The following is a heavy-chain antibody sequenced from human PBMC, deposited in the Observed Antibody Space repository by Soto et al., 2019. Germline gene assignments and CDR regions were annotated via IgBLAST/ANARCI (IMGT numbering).Heavy chain of an antibody. Sequence: ASVKVSCKASGYTFTSYYMHWVRQAPGQGLEWMGIINPSGGSTSYAQKFQGRVTMTGDTSTSTVYMELSSLRSEDTAVYYCARAGHLKYFKHWGQGTLVTVSS. CDR3: ARAGHLKYFKH. D-gene: IGHD1-1*01. V-gene: IGHV1-46*01. J-gene: IGHJ1*01. CDR2: INPSGGST. CDR1: GYTFTSYY.